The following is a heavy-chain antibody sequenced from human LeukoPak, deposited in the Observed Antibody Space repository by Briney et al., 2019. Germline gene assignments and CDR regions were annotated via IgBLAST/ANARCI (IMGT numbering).Heavy chain of an antibody. V-gene: IGHV4-34*01. CDR1: GGSFSGYY. CDR2: INHSGST. D-gene: IGHD3-22*01. Sequence: LSXXCAVYGGSFSGYYWSWIRQPPGKGLEWIGEINHSGSTNYNPSLKGRVTISVDTSKNQFSLELSSVTAADTAVYYCARLEYYDSSGSHYYYYLDVWGRGTTVTISS. CDR3: ARLEYYDSSGSHYYYYLDV. J-gene: IGHJ6*03.